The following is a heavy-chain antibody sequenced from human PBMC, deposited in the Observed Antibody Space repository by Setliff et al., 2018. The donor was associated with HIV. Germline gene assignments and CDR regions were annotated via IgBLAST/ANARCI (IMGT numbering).Heavy chain of an antibody. J-gene: IGHJ6*03. CDR1: GGSIDGHR. CDR2: IHSSGGT. CDR3: SRATYFDFWSAFRHYYMDV. D-gene: IGHD3-3*01. V-gene: IGHV4-59*11. Sequence: PSETLSLTCSVSGGSIDGHRWSWIRQSPGKGLEWFGHIHSSGGTNYNTSLKSRLTMLVDTSKNQISLKLKSVTAADTAVYYCSRATYFDFWSAFRHYYMDVWGKGTTVTVSS.